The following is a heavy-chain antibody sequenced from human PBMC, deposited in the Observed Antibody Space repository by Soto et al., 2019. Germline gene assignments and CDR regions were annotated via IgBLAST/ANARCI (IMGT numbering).Heavy chain of an antibody. D-gene: IGHD5-12*01. Sequence: EVPLVESGGGLVQPGGSLRLSCAASGFTFSSYSMNWVRQAPGKGLEWVSYISSSSSTIYYADSVKGRFTISRDNAKHSLYLQMNSLRAEDTAVYYCARSRGVATITRGFDYWGQGTLVTVSS. CDR3: ARSRGVATITRGFDY. CDR2: ISSSSSTI. J-gene: IGHJ4*02. V-gene: IGHV3-48*01. CDR1: GFTFSSYS.